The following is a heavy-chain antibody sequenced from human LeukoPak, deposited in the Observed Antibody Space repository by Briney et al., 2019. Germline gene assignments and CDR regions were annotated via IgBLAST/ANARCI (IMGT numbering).Heavy chain of an antibody. CDR1: GFTFSNYL. CDR2: IKQDGSDK. J-gene: IGHJ2*01. D-gene: IGHD5-18*01. Sequence: GGSLRLSCAASGFTFSNYLMTWVRQAPGKGLEWVANIKQDGSDKYYVDSVKGRFTISRDNAQNSLHLQMNGLRTEDTALYYCAKVYSGDWYFALWGRGSLVTVSS. V-gene: IGHV3-7*05. CDR3: AKVYSGDWYFAL.